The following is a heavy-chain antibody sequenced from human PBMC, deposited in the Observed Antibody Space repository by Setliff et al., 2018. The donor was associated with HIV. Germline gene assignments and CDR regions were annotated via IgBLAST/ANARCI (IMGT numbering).Heavy chain of an antibody. CDR3: ARGCNGGNCYHGSGWFDP. J-gene: IGHJ5*02. V-gene: IGHV7-4-1*02. CDR2: ISTNTGNP. CDR1: GYTFTNYA. D-gene: IGHD2-15*01. Sequence: KVSCKASGYTFTNYAINWVRQAPGQGLEWMGWISTNTGNPTYAQGFTGRFVFSLDTSVSTAYLQISSLKAEDTAMYYCARGCNGGNCYHGSGWFDPWGQGTLVTVSS.